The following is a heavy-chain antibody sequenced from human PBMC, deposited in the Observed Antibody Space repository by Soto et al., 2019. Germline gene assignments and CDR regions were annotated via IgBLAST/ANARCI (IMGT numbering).Heavy chain of an antibody. J-gene: IGHJ4*02. CDR1: GFTFSSYW. Sequence: GGSLRLSCAASGFTFSSYWMSWVRQAPGKGLEWVANIKQDGSEKYYVDSVKGRFTISRDNAKYSLYLQMNCLRVEDTAVYYCARDRYYDSSGYQRSLDYWGQGTLVTVSS. CDR2: IKQDGSEK. CDR3: ARDRYYDSSGYQRSLDY. D-gene: IGHD3-22*01. V-gene: IGHV3-7*01.